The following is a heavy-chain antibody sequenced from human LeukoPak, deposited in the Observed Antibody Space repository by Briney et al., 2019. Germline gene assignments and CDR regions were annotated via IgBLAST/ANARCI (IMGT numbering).Heavy chain of an antibody. CDR3: ARLEGYSYAFAY. D-gene: IGHD5-18*01. V-gene: IGHV4-59*12. CDR1: GGSLSGYY. CDR2: IYYSGST. Sequence: SETLSLSCTVSGGSLSGYYWSWIRQPPGKGLEWMGYIYYSGSTTYNAPHTSGLAISADTSTNQFALKLSSVTAADTAVYCCARLEGYSYAFAYWGQGTLVTVSS. J-gene: IGHJ4*02.